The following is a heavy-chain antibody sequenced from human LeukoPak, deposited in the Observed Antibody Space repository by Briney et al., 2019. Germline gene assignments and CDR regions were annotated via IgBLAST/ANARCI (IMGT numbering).Heavy chain of an antibody. D-gene: IGHD3-22*01. CDR3: ARGYYDSSGYLSYLQLNWFDP. J-gene: IGHJ5*02. Sequence: SETLSLTCAVYGGSFSGYYWSWIRQPPGKGLEWIGEINHSGSTNYNPSLKSRVTISVDTSKNQFSLKLSSVTAADTAVYYCARGYYDSSGYLSYLQLNWFDPWGQGTLVTVSS. V-gene: IGHV4-34*01. CDR1: GGSFSGYY. CDR2: INHSGST.